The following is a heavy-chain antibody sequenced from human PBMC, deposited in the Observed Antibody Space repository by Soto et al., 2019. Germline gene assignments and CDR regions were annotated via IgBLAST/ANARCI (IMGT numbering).Heavy chain of an antibody. CDR1: GGSFSGYY. D-gene: IGHD1-1*01. CDR3: ARAGETGDHFVY. CDR2: INHSGST. J-gene: IGHJ4*02. V-gene: IGHV4-34*01. Sequence: SETLSLTCAVYGGSFSGYYWSCIRQPPGKGLEWIGEINHSGSTNYNPSLKSRVTISVDTSKNQFSLKLSSVTAADTAVYYCARAGETGDHFVYWGQGTLVTVSS.